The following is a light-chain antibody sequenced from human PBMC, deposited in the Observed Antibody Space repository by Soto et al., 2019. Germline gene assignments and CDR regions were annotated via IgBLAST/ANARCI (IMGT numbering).Light chain of an antibody. CDR1: SSDVGGYNY. J-gene: IGLJ2*01. Sequence: QSALTQPASVSGSPGQSITISCTGTSSDVGGYNYVSWYQQHPGKAPKLMIYDVSNRPSGVSNRFSSSKSDNTASLTISGLQAEDEVDYYCSSYTSSSAVVFGEGTQLTVL. CDR3: SSYTSSSAVV. CDR2: DVS. V-gene: IGLV2-14*01.